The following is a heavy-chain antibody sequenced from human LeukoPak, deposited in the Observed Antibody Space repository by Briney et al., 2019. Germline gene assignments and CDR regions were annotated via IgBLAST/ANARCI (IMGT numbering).Heavy chain of an antibody. CDR1: GDSVSANGAA. Sequence: SQTLSLTCAISGDSVSANGAAWNWIRQSPSRGLEWLGRTYYRSKWYNDYAVSVKSRITINPNTSKNQFSLQLNSVTPEDTAVYYCARVPYYDFQADAFDIWGQGTMVTVSS. D-gene: IGHD3-3*01. CDR3: ARVPYYDFQADAFDI. CDR2: TYYRSKWYN. J-gene: IGHJ3*02. V-gene: IGHV6-1*01.